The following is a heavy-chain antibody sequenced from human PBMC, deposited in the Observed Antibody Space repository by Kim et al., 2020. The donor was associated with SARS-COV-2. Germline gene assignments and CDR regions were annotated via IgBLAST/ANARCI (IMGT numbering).Heavy chain of an antibody. CDR1: GYIFTNCA. D-gene: IGHD2-8*02. CDR2: INAGTGNT. CDR3: ARVLSHTGFDY. J-gene: IGHJ4*02. V-gene: IGHV1-3*01. Sequence: ASVKVSCKASGYIFTNCAIQWVRQAPGQMLEWMGWINAGTGNTKISQQFQGRVTFTRDTSANTAYMELSSLGSEDTAVYYCARVLSHTGFDYWGQGTLVAVSS.